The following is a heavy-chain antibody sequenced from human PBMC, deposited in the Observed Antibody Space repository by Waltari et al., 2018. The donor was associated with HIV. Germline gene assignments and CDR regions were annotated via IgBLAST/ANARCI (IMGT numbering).Heavy chain of an antibody. CDR3: ARDRTYCSGGSCDNWFDP. Sequence: QVQLQESGPGLVKPSETLSLTCTVSGGSISSYYWSWIRQPAGKGLEWIGRIYPSGSTNYNPSLKSRFTMSVDTSKNQFSLKLSSVTAADTAVYYCARDRTYCSGGSCDNWFDPWGQGTLVTVSS. V-gene: IGHV4-4*07. CDR1: GGSISSYY. D-gene: IGHD2-15*01. CDR2: IYPSGST. J-gene: IGHJ5*02.